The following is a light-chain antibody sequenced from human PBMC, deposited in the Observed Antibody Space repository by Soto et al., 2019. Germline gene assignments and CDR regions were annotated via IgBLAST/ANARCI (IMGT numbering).Light chain of an antibody. CDR2: WAS. CDR3: QHYYTAPCT. Sequence: DIVMTQSPDSLAVSLGERATINCKSSQSVLYSSNNKNYLAWYQQKPGQPPKLLIYWASTRESGVPDRFSGSGSGTDFTLTISSLLAEDVAVYYCQHYYTAPCTFGGGNKVEIK. V-gene: IGKV4-1*01. CDR1: QSVLYSSNNKNY. J-gene: IGKJ4*01.